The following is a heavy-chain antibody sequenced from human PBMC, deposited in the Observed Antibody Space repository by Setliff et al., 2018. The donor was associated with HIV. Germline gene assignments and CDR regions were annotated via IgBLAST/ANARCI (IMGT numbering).Heavy chain of an antibody. Sequence: ASVKVSCKASGFTFNTSAIQWVRQARGRRLEWIGWIVVGSGNTNYAQKFQERVTITRDMSTSTSYMELTNLRSEDTAVYYCAARPGVDSSGYYDYYYMDVWARGTTVTVSS. CDR3: AARPGVDSSGYYDYYYMDV. J-gene: IGHJ6*03. CDR1: GFTFNTSA. V-gene: IGHV1-58*02. D-gene: IGHD3-22*01. CDR2: IVVGSGNT.